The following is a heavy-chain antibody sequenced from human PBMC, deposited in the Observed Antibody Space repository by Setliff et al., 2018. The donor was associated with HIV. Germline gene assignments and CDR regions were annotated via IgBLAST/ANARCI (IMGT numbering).Heavy chain of an antibody. V-gene: IGHV1-69*13. CDR2: IMPIFGTA. CDR1: GGSFSSYG. Sequence: SVKVSCKASGGSFSSYGLSWVRQAPGQGLEWMGGIMPIFGTANYAQKFQGRVTIIADASTNTVNMEQSSLRSEDTAVYYCARGVDGSYRKFFDNWGQGTLVTVSS. J-gene: IGHJ4*02. D-gene: IGHD1-26*01. CDR3: ARGVDGSYRKFFDN.